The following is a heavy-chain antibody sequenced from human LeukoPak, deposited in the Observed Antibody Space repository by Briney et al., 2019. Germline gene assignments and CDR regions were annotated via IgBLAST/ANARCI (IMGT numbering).Heavy chain of an antibody. D-gene: IGHD3-22*01. CDR3: ARGVTAYYDSSGYYYVPRAEYFQH. CDR2: IKWNGGSR. J-gene: IGHJ1*01. V-gene: IGHV3-20*04. CDR1: GFTFDDYG. Sequence: GGSLRLSCVASGFTFDDYGMGWVRQGPGKGLEWVSGIKWNGGSRGYADSVKGRFTISRDNAKNSLYLQMSSLRAEDTALYYCARGVTAYYDSSGYYYVPRAEYFQHWGQGTLVTVSS.